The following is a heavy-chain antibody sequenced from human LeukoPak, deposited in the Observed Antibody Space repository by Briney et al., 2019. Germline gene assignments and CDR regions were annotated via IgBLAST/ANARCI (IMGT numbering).Heavy chain of an antibody. CDR1: GGSFSGYY. J-gene: IGHJ6*02. CDR3: AGSSGSSLYYYYYGMDV. D-gene: IGHD1-26*01. V-gene: IGHV4-34*01. CDR2: INHSGST. Sequence: PSETLSLTCAVYGGSFSGYYWSWIRQPPGKGLEWIGEINHSGSTNYNPSLKSRVTISVDTSKNQFSLKLSSVTAADTAVYYCAGSSGSSLYYYYYGMDVWGQGTTVIVSS.